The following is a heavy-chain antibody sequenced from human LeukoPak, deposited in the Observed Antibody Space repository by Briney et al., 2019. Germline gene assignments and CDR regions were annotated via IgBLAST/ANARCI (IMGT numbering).Heavy chain of an antibody. V-gene: IGHV3-21*01. D-gene: IGHD2/OR15-2a*01. Sequence: GGSLRLSCAASGFTFSSYSMNWVRQAPGKGLEWVSSISSSSSYIYYADSVKGRFTISRDNAKNSLYLQMNSLRAEDTAVYYCARGNTPLSPFDYWGQGTLVTVSS. CDR3: ARGNTPLSPFDY. CDR2: ISSSSSYI. CDR1: GFTFSSYS. J-gene: IGHJ4*02.